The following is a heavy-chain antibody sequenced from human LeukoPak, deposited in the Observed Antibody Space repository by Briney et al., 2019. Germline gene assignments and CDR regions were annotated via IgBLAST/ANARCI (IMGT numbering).Heavy chain of an antibody. V-gene: IGHV3-7*01. D-gene: IGHD2-8*01. CDR3: ARVMVYAIRVRYYYYGMDV. J-gene: IGHJ6*02. CDR2: IKQDGSEK. CDR1: GFTFSSYW. Sequence: GGSLTLSCAASGFTFSSYWMSWVRQAPGKGLAWVANIKQDGSEKYYVYSVKGRFTISRDNAKNSLYLQMNSLRAEDTAVYYCARVMVYAIRVRYYYYGMDVWGQGTTVTVSS.